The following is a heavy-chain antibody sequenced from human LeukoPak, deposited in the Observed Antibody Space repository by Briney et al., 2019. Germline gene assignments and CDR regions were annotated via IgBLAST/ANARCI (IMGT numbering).Heavy chain of an antibody. CDR1: GYTFTSYG. V-gene: IGHV1-18*01. J-gene: IGHJ4*02. Sequence: GASVNVCCKASGYTFTSYGISWVRQAPGQGLEWMGWISAYNGNTNYAQKLQGRVTMTTDTSMSTAYMELRSLRSDDTAVYYCARGLRITMVRGVISDYGGLDYWGQGTLVTVSS. CDR2: ISAYNGNT. CDR3: ARGLRITMVRGVISDYGGLDY. D-gene: IGHD3-10*01.